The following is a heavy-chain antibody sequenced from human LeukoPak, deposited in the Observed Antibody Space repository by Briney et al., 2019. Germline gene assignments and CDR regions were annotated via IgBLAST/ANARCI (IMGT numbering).Heavy chain of an antibody. D-gene: IGHD5-24*01. CDR2: IYPRDSNT. J-gene: IGHJ4*02. V-gene: IGHV5-51*01. Sequence: GESRKISCKGSGYSFTTYWIGWVRQMPGKGLEWMGIIYPRDSNTRYSPSFQGQVTISADKSITTAYLQWSSLRASDTAMYYCARPDGYNSFDFWGQGTLVTVSS. CDR3: ARPDGYNSFDF. CDR1: GYSFTTYW.